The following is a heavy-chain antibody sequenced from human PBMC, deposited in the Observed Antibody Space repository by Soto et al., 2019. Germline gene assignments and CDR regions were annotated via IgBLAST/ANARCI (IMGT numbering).Heavy chain of an antibody. CDR2: IYYSGST. CDR1: GGPISSYY. V-gene: IGHV4-59*01. Sequence: QVQLQESGPGLVKPSETLSLNCTVSGGPISSYYWSWIRQSPGKGLEWIGYIYYSGSTNYNPSLKGRVTIAGDTVKNQFSLELSSVTAADTAGYYCARGSSGWPPRLDYWGQGTLVTVSS. CDR3: ARGSSGWPPRLDY. D-gene: IGHD6-19*01. J-gene: IGHJ4*02.